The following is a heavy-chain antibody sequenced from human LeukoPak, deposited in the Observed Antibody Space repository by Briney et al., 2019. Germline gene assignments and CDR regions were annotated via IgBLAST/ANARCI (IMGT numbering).Heavy chain of an antibody. V-gene: IGHV1-69*06. CDR1: GYTFTSYA. Sequence: GASVKVSCKASGYTFTSYAMNWVRQAPGQGLEWMGGIIPIFGTANYAQKFQGRVTITADKSTSTAYMELSSLRSEDTAVYYCARARLAAAGTRGPFDYWGQGTLVTVSS. D-gene: IGHD6-13*01. CDR3: ARARLAAAGTRGPFDY. J-gene: IGHJ4*02. CDR2: IIPIFGTA.